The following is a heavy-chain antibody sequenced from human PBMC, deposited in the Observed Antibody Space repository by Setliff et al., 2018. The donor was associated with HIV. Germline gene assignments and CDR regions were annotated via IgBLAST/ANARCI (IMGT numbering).Heavy chain of an antibody. CDR2: IIPLLGKA. CDR3: ARGGVCTSSSCGGIYYYGMDV. CDR1: GGTFSTNA. Sequence: SVKVSCKASGGTFSTNAVSWVRQAPGQGLEWMGGIIPLLGKANYAQKFQGRVTITADESTSTVYMELSSLRSADTAVYYCARGGVCTSSSCGGIYYYGMDVWSQGTTVTVSS. D-gene: IGHD2-2*01. J-gene: IGHJ6*02. V-gene: IGHV1-69*10.